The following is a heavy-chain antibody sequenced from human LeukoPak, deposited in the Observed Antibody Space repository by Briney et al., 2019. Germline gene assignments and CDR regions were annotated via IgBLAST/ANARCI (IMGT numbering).Heavy chain of an antibody. CDR3: ARAELDGGILFDY. V-gene: IGHV1-69*06. J-gene: IGHJ4*02. D-gene: IGHD4-23*01. CDR1: GGTFSGYA. Sequence: GASVKVSCKASGGTFSGYAISWVRQAPGQGLEWMGGIIPIFGTANYAQKFQGRVTITADKSTSTAYMELSSLRSEDTAVYYCARAELDGGILFDYWGQGTLVTVSS. CDR2: IIPIFGTA.